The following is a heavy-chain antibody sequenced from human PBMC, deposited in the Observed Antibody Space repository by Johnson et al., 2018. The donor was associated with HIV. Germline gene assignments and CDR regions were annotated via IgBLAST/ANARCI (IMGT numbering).Heavy chain of an antibody. CDR1: GFTFSNAW. V-gene: IGHV3-15*01. Sequence: VQLVESGGGLVQPGGSLRLSCAASGFTFSNAWMSWVRQAPGKGLEWVGRIKSKTDGGTTDYAAPVKGRFTISRDDSKNTLYLQMNSLKTEYTAVYYCTTDLELAGRWFGELWDDAFDIWGQGTMVTVSS. J-gene: IGHJ3*02. CDR3: TTDLELAGRWFGELWDDAFDI. CDR2: IKSKTDGGTT. D-gene: IGHD3-10*01.